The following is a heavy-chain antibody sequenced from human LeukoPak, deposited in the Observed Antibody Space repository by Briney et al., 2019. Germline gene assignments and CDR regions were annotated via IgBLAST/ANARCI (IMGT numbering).Heavy chain of an antibody. Sequence: SETQSLTCTVSGGSISSSNYYWGWIRQPPGKGLEWIGSIYYSGNTYYNPSLKSRVTISVDTSKNQFSLKLSSVTAADTAVYYCARVVGAPTDDAFDIWGQGTMVTASS. V-gene: IGHV4-39*07. CDR1: GGSISSSNYY. D-gene: IGHD1-26*01. CDR2: IYYSGNT. J-gene: IGHJ3*02. CDR3: ARVVGAPTDDAFDI.